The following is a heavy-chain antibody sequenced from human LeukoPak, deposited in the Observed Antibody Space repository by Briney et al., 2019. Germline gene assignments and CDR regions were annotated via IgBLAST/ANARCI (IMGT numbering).Heavy chain of an antibody. CDR3: ARSQRRGSGSYYNVAWFDP. D-gene: IGHD3-10*01. J-gene: IGHJ5*02. CDR2: INPSGGST. CDR1: RGTFSSYT. V-gene: IGHV1-46*01. Sequence: GSSVKVSCKASRGTFSSYTISWVRQAPGQGLEWMGIINPSGGSTSYAQKFQGRVTMTRDTSTSTVYMELSSLRSEDTAVYYCARSQRRGSGSYYNVAWFDPWGQGTLVTVSS.